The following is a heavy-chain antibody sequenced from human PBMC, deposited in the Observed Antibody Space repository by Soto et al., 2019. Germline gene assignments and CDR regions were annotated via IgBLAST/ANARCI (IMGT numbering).Heavy chain of an antibody. CDR1: GFTFTSSA. D-gene: IGHD3-22*01. CDR2: IVVGSGNT. Sequence: QMQLVQSGPEVKKPGTSVKVSCKASGFTFTSSAVQWVRQARGQRLEWIGWIVVGSGNTNYAQKFQERVTITRDMSTSTADIELSSLRSEDTAVYYCAAGPHYYDRSGYYYVLYYGMDVWGQGTTVTVSS. V-gene: IGHV1-58*01. J-gene: IGHJ6*02. CDR3: AAGPHYYDRSGYYYVLYYGMDV.